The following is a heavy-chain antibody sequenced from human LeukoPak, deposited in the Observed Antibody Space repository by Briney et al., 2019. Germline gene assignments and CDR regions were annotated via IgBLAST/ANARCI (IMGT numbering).Heavy chain of an antibody. V-gene: IGHV3-21*04. J-gene: IGHJ4*02. D-gene: IGHD2-2*01. CDR2: LSGDKKYI. Sequence: GGSLRLSCAASGFTFSTYSLNWVRQAPGKGLEWLSSLSGDKKYIYYADSVKGRFTISRHNSKNTLYLQMNSLRAEDTAVYYCARGDSTPGGYYFDYWGQGTLVTVSS. CDR1: GFTFSTYS. CDR3: ARGDSTPGGYYFDY.